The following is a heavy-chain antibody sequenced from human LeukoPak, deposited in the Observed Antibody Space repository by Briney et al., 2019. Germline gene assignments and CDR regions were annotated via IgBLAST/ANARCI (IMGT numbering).Heavy chain of an antibody. CDR1: GFTFSGFA. Sequence: GGSLSFSCAAPGFTFSGFAMPWVRQAPGKGLEGVAVISYDGSNKYYADSVKGRFTISRDNSKNTLYLQMNSLRAEDTAVYYCARDRSGDRVFDYWGQGTLVTVSS. V-gene: IGHV3-30-3*01. CDR2: ISYDGSNK. CDR3: ARDRSGDRVFDY. D-gene: IGHD3-3*01. J-gene: IGHJ4*02.